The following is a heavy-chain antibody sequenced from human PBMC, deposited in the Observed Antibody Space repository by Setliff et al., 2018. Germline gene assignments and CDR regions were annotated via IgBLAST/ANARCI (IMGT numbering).Heavy chain of an antibody. CDR1: GYTFTESI. CDR3: LRLVRYCTTTTCQSVPGAEV. V-gene: IGHV1-18*01. Sequence: ASVKVSCKASGYTFTESIVSWVRQAPGQGLEWLGWIGVYSGNTYTAQRFQGRVTMNTDTSTNMAYLELRGLRSDDTAVYYCLRLVRYCTTTTCQSVPGAEVWGQGTLVTVSS. CDR2: IGVYSGNT. D-gene: IGHD2-8*01. J-gene: IGHJ4*02.